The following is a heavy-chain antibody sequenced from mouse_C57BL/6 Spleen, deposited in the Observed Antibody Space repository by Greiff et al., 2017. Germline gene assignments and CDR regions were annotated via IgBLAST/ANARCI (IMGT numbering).Heavy chain of an antibody. Sequence: QVQLQQPGAELVKPGASVKMSCKASGYTFTSYWITWVKQRPGQGLEWIGDIYPGSGSTNYNEKFKGKATLTVDTSSSTAYMQLSSLTSEDSAVYYCARGSYDYAMDYWGQGTSVTVSS. CDR1: GYTFTSYW. J-gene: IGHJ4*01. V-gene: IGHV1-55*01. D-gene: IGHD1-1*02. CDR2: IYPGSGST. CDR3: ARGSYDYAMDY.